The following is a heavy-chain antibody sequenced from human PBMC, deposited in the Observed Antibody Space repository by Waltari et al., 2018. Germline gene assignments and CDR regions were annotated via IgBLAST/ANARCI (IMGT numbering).Heavy chain of an antibody. CDR2: INRDGRRI. J-gene: IGHJ4*02. CDR3: ARKGGRGYTYGPFYYDS. D-gene: IGHD5-18*01. Sequence: EVQLVEAGGDIVQPGGSLRLSCAASGFRFSDYWMHWVRQVPGKGLVWVSLINRDGRRISYSDSVKGRFTISRDNSKNMLYLQLNSLRAEDTAVYYCARKGGRGYTYGPFYYDSWGQGTLVTVSS. CDR1: GFRFSDYW. V-gene: IGHV3-74*01.